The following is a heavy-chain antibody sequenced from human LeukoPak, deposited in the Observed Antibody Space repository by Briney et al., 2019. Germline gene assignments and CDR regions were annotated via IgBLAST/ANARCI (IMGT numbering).Heavy chain of an antibody. CDR3: AKDRRGHYYGSGSPLYFDY. CDR1: GFTFSSYG. CDR2: ISYDGSNK. V-gene: IGHV3-30*18. Sequence: PGGSLRLSCAASGFTFSSYGMHWVRQAPGKGLEWVAVISYDGSNKYYADSVKGRFTISRDNSKNTLYLQMNSLRAEDTAVYYCAKDRRGHYYGSGSPLYFDYWGQGTLVTVSS. J-gene: IGHJ4*02. D-gene: IGHD3-10*01.